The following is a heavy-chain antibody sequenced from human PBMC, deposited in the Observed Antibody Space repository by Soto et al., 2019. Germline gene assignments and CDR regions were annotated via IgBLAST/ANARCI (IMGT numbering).Heavy chain of an antibody. V-gene: IGHV3-74*01. J-gene: IGHJ3*02. D-gene: IGHD3-3*01. CDR2: INSDGSST. CDR3: ARDADVLRFLEWFSAFDI. CDR1: GFTCSSWW. Sequence: PWGCLRLGCAACGFTCSSWWMHCVRQAPGKGLVWVSRINSDGSSTSYADSVKGRFTISRDNAKNTLYLQMNSLRAEDTAVYYCARDADVLRFLEWFSAFDIWGQGTMVTVSS.